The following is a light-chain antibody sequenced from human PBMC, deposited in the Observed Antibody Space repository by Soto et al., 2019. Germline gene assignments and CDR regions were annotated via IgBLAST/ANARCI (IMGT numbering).Light chain of an antibody. CDR3: QQYNNWHPWT. Sequence: EIVMTQSPATLSVSPGERATLSCRASQSVSSNLAWYQQKPGQAPRLLIYGASTRATGIPARFSGSGSGTEFTLTIRSLQSEDFAVYYCQQYNNWHPWTFGQGTKVEIK. CDR2: GAS. J-gene: IGKJ1*01. V-gene: IGKV3-15*01. CDR1: QSVSSN.